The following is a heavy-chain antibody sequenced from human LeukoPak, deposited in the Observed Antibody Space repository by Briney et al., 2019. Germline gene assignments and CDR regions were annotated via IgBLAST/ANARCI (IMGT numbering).Heavy chain of an antibody. CDR2: INPSGGST. J-gene: IGHJ3*02. Sequence: EASVKVSCKASGYTFTIYYMHWVRQAPGQGLEWMGIINPSGGSTAYAQKFQGRVTMTEDTSTDTAYMELSSLRSEDTAVYYCATRLMGITIFGVVPMTDAFDIWGQGTMVTVSS. CDR1: GYTFTIYY. CDR3: ATRLMGITIFGVVPMTDAFDI. D-gene: IGHD3-3*01. V-gene: IGHV1-46*01.